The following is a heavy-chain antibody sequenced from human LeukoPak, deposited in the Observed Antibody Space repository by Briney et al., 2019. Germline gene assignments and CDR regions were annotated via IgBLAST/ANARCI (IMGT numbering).Heavy chain of an antibody. CDR3: ASYGSGSPSDY. J-gene: IGHJ4*02. D-gene: IGHD3-10*01. CDR1: GFTFSSYA. Sequence: GGSLRLSCAASGFTFSSYAMSWVRQAPGKGLEWVSYISSSGSTIYYADSVKGRFTISRDNAKNSLYLQMNSLRAEDTAVYYCASYGSGSPSDYWGQGTLVTVSS. CDR2: ISSSGSTI. V-gene: IGHV3-48*04.